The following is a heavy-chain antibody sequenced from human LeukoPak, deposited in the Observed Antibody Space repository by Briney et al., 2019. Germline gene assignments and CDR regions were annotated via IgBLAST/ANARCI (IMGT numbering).Heavy chain of an antibody. D-gene: IGHD3-16*01. CDR1: GFTFSSHG. CDR3: AKVSVDAYVSTNDY. V-gene: IGHV3-30*18. CDR2: ISYDRSHQ. Sequence: PGGSLRLSCAASGFTFSSHGMHWVRQAPGKGLEWGAIISYDRSHQYYADSVKGRFTHSRDNSRETLYLQMNRLRPEDTALYYCAKVSVDAYVSTNDYWGQGSLVTVSS. J-gene: IGHJ4*02.